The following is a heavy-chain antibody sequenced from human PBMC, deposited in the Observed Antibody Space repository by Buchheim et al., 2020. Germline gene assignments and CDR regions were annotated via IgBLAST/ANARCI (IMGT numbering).Heavy chain of an antibody. D-gene: IGHD6-13*01. CDR2: ISNSGISI. Sequence: QVQLVESGGGLVKPGGSLRLSCAASEFTFSDYYMSWFRQAPGKGLEWVLYISNSGISIYYADSVKGRFTISRDNAKKSLYLQMNSLRADDTAVYYCARARDSSSWYYFDNWGQGTL. CDR1: EFTFSDYY. V-gene: IGHV3-11*01. J-gene: IGHJ4*02. CDR3: ARARDSSSWYYFDN.